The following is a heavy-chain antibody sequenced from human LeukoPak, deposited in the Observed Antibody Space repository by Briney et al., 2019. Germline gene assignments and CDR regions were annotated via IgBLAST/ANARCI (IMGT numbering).Heavy chain of an antibody. D-gene: IGHD3-10*01. V-gene: IGHV3-23*01. Sequence: GGSLRLSCAASGFTLSSYAMSWVRQAPGKGLEWVSAISGSGGSTYYADSVKGRFTISRDNSKNTLYLQMNSLRAEDTALYYCARDVSYYHGSGTFGFDQWGQGTLVTVSS. J-gene: IGHJ4*02. CDR2: ISGSGGST. CDR3: ARDVSYYHGSGTFGFDQ. CDR1: GFTLSSYA.